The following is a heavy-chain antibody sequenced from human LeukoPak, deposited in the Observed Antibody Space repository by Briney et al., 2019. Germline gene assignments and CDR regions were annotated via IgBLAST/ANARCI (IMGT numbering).Heavy chain of an antibody. CDR3: AKDSIVVIGTFDY. D-gene: IGHD1-20*01. CDR1: GFSFSSYS. V-gene: IGHV3-23*01. Sequence: GGSLRLSCAASGFSFSSYSIHWVRQAPGKGLEWVSGISGSGGTTDYADSVRGRFTISRDNSKNTLYLQMNSLRAEDTAVYYCAKDSIVVIGTFDYWGRGTLVTVSS. J-gene: IGHJ4*02. CDR2: ISGSGGTT.